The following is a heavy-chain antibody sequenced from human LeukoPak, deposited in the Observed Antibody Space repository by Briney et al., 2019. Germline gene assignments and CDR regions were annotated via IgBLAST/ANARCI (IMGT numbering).Heavy chain of an antibody. CDR2: IYYSGTT. CDR3: ARDHRAAMVRGVISWFDP. D-gene: IGHD3-10*01. CDR1: GGSISSGGYY. V-gene: IGHV4-31*03. Sequence: SETLSLTCTVSGGSISSGGYYWSWIRQLPGKGLEWIGYIYYSGTTSYNPSLKSRLTISLDTSENQFSLKLSSVTAADTAVYYCARDHRAAMVRGVISWFDPWGQGTLVTVSS. J-gene: IGHJ5*02.